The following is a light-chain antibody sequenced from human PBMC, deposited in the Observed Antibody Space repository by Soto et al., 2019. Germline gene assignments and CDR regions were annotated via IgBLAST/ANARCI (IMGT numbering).Light chain of an antibody. J-gene: IGLJ3*02. V-gene: IGLV2-8*01. CDR1: SSDVGAYNS. CDR2: EVN. CDR3: NSHAGSNNLWV. Sequence: QSALTQPPSASGSPGQSVTISCTGTSSDVGAYNSVSWYQQHPGKAPKLMIYEVNKRPSGVPDRFSGSKSGNTASLTVSGLQADEEADYYCNSHAGSNNLWVFGGGTKVTVL.